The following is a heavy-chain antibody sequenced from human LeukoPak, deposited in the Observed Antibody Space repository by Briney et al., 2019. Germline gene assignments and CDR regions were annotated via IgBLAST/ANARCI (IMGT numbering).Heavy chain of an antibody. CDR1: GGSISSGGYS. Sequence: SETLSLTCAVSGGSISSGGYSWSWIRQPPGEGLEWIGYIYQSGSTYYNPSLKSRATMSVDTSKNQFSLKLSSVPAADTAVYYCARHRDFWSGYPDLDNWFDPWGQGTLVTVSS. V-gene: IGHV4-30-2*01. CDR2: IYQSGST. D-gene: IGHD3-3*01. J-gene: IGHJ5*02. CDR3: ARHRDFWSGYPDLDNWFDP.